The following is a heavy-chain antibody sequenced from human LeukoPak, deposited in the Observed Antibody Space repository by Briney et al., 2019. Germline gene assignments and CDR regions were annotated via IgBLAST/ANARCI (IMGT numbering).Heavy chain of an antibody. Sequence: GSSVKVSCKASGGTFSSYAISWVRQAPGQGLEWMGGIIPIFGTANYAQKFQGRVTITTDESTSTAYMELSSLRSEDTAVYYCARDPLDHYDSSGYYYVYWGQGTLVTVSS. CDR2: IIPIFGTA. J-gene: IGHJ4*02. D-gene: IGHD3-22*01. CDR3: ARDPLDHYDSSGYYYVY. V-gene: IGHV1-69*05. CDR1: GGTFSSYA.